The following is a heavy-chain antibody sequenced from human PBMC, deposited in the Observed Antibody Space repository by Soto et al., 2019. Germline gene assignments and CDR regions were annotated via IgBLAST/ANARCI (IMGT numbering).Heavy chain of an antibody. CDR3: AAERFFGAGSVDYGMDG. V-gene: IGHV1-58*01. D-gene: IGHD3-3*01. J-gene: IGHJ6*02. Sequence: QMQLVQSGPEVKKPGTSVKVSCEASGFTFSKSGVQWVRQARGQRLEWIGWIVVGSGNTNYAQKFQERVTIFRDMFTSTAYMELSSLRSGDTAVYYCAAERFFGAGSVDYGMDGWGQGTRVTASS. CDR1: GFTFSKSG. CDR2: IVVGSGNT.